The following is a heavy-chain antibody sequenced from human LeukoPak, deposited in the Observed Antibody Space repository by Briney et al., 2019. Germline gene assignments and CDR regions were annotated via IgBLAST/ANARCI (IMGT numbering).Heavy chain of an antibody. Sequence: GGSLRLSCAASGFTFSSYGMHWVRQAPGKGLEWVAVISYGGSNKYYADSVKGRFTISRDNSKNTLYLQMNSLRAEDPAVYYCAKGRRTGATDFDYWGQGTLVTVSS. CDR2: ISYGGSNK. CDR3: AKGRRTGATDFDY. CDR1: GFTFSSYG. V-gene: IGHV3-30*18. D-gene: IGHD1-26*01. J-gene: IGHJ4*02.